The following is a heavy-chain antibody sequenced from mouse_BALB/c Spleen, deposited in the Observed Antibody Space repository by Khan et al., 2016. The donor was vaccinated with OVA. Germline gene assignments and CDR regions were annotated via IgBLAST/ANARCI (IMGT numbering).Heavy chain of an antibody. J-gene: IGHJ2*01. CDR1: GFTFSSYG. Sequence: EVQGVESGGGLVQPGGSLKLSCAASGFTFSSYGMSWVRQTPDKRLELVATIYSNGGSTYYSDSVKGRFTIYRDNAKNTLYMQMSILKAEATAMYYCSRKARTINWGQGTTLTVSA. V-gene: IGHV5-6-3*01. D-gene: IGHD3-3*01. CDR2: IYSNGGST. CDR3: SRKARTIN.